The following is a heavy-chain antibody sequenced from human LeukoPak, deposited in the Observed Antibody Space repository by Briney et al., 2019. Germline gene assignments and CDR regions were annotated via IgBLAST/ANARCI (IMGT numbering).Heavy chain of an antibody. CDR1: GFTFSSYW. V-gene: IGHV3-74*01. CDR2: FSNDEGRT. J-gene: IGHJ6*02. CDR3: ARDYYYGLDV. Sequence: GGSLRLSCAASGFTFSSYWMHWVRQAPGKGLVWVSRFSNDEGRTVYADSVKGRFTISRDNAKNTLYLQMDSLRADDTAVYYCARDYYYGLDVWGQGTTVTVSS.